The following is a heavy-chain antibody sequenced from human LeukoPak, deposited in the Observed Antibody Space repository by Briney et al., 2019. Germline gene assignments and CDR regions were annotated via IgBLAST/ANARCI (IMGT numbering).Heavy chain of an antibody. CDR2: IRYDGSNK. CDR3: AKWHSSSWYFDY. CDR1: EFTFSSYG. V-gene: IGHV3-30*02. Sequence: GGSLRLSCAASEFTFSSYGMHWVRQAPGKGLEWVAFIRYDGSNKYYADSVKGRFTISRDNSKNTLYLQMNSLRAEDTAVYYCAKWHSSSWYFDYWGQGTLVTVSS. J-gene: IGHJ4*02. D-gene: IGHD6-13*01.